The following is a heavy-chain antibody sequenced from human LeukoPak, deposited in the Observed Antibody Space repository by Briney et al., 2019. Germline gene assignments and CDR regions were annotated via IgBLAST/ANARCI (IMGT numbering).Heavy chain of an antibody. D-gene: IGHD3-3*01. Sequence: ASVKVSCKVSGYTLTELSMHWVRQAPGKGLEWMGGFDPEDGETIYAQKFQGRVTMTEDTSTDTAYMELSSLRSEDTAVYYCARTYYDFWSGSNWFDPWGQGTLVTVSS. CDR1: GYTLTELS. CDR2: FDPEDGET. V-gene: IGHV1-24*01. J-gene: IGHJ5*02. CDR3: ARTYYDFWSGSNWFDP.